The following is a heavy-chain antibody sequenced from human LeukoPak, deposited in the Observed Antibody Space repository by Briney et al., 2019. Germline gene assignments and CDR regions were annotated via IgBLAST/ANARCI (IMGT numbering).Heavy chain of an antibody. Sequence: SETLSLTCAVYGGSFSGYYWSWIRQPPGKGLEWIGEINHSGSTNYNPSLKSRITISVDTSKNQFSLKLSSVTAADTAVYYCARAAPRSRDSSGYYRPWGQGTLVTVSS. V-gene: IGHV4-34*01. CDR2: INHSGST. J-gene: IGHJ5*02. D-gene: IGHD3-22*01. CDR3: ARAAPRSRDSSGYYRP. CDR1: GGSFSGYY.